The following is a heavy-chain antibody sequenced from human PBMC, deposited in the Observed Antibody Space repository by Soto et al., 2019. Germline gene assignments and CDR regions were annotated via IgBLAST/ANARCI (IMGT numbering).Heavy chain of an antibody. CDR1: GFNLRNYE. J-gene: IGHJ4*02. CDR2: ISGSNNNI. Sequence: EVQLLETGGGSVHVGGSLRLSCAVSGFNLRNYEMNWVRQVPGKGLEWISKISGSNNNIYYVDSVQGRFTISRDNANNVLFLQMNSLRAEDTATYHCATEELCGADCYFFKHWGQGTLVTVSS. V-gene: IGHV3-48*03. D-gene: IGHD2-21*02. CDR3: ATEELCGADCYFFKH.